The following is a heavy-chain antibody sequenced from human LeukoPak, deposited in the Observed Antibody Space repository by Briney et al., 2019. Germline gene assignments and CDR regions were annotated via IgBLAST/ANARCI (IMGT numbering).Heavy chain of an antibody. D-gene: IGHD4-23*01. CDR1: GFTFDDYG. CDR2: ISRNGGST. CDR3: ARGFAGGPFDY. Sequence: GGPLRLSCTASGFTFDDYGMSWVRQAPGKGLEWVSGISRNGGSTGFADSLKGRLTISRDNAKNSLYLQMNSLRAEDTALYYCARGFAGGPFDYWGQGTLVTVSS. J-gene: IGHJ4*02. V-gene: IGHV3-20*04.